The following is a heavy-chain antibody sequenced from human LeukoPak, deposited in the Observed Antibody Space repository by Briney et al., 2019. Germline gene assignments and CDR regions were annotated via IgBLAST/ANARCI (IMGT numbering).Heavy chain of an antibody. V-gene: IGHV4-34*01. CDR1: GGSFSGYY. D-gene: IGHD6-13*01. Sequence: SETLSLTCAVYGGSFSGYYWSWIRQPPGKGLEWIGEINHSGSTNHNPSLKSRVTISVDTSKNQFSLKLNSVTAADTAVYYCARGGFRAAAGTALWYWGQGTLVTVSS. J-gene: IGHJ4*02. CDR2: INHSGST. CDR3: ARGGFRAAAGTALWY.